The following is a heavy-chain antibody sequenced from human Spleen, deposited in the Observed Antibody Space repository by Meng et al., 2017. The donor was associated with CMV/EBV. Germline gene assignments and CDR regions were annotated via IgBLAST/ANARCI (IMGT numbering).Heavy chain of an antibody. CDR2: ISAYNGNT. CDR3: AKCHYDFWSGYYEMDYFDY. J-gene: IGHJ4*01. CDR1: GYTFTSYG. D-gene: IGHD3-3*01. V-gene: IGHV1-18*01. Sequence: ASVKVSCKASGYTFTSYGISWVRQAPGQGLEWMGWISAYNGNTNYAQNFQDRVTMTTDTSTSTAYMELRSLRSDDTAVYYCAKCHYDFWSGYYEMDYFDYWGHGTLVTAPQ.